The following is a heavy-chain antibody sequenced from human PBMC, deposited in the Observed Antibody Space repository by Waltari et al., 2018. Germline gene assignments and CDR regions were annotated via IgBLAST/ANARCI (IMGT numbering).Heavy chain of an antibody. CDR3: TKGPGGSGSFDY. CDR2: ISSKAFGGTT. Sequence: EVQLVESGGGLIKPGRSLRLSCTASGFTFGDYAMSWFRKAPGKGLEWVGFISSKAFGGTTEYAASVKGRFTFSRDDSKSIAYLQMNSLKTEDTAVYYCTKGPGGSGSFDYWGQGTLVTVAS. CDR1: GFTFGDYA. V-gene: IGHV3-49*05. J-gene: IGHJ4*02. D-gene: IGHD3-10*01.